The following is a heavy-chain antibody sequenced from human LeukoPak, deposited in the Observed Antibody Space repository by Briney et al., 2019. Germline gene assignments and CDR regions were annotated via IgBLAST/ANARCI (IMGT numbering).Heavy chain of an antibody. CDR1: EFPRSPSGVG. D-gene: IGHD1-14*01. J-gene: IGHJ4*02. Sequence: ESGPTLIKPSQTLTLTCTFSEFPRSPSGVGGGWIRQPPGKALVWHALIYCDDDKRYSPSLKSRLTITKDTSKNQVVLTMTNMDPVDTATYYCAHSVTTYYFGYWGQGTLVTVSS. CDR3: AHSVTTYYFGY. V-gene: IGHV2-5*02. CDR2: IYCDDDK.